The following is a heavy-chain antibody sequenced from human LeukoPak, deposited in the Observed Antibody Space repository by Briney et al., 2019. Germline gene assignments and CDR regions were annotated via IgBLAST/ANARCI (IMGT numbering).Heavy chain of an antibody. D-gene: IGHD6-13*01. CDR2: ITGSGGSI. CDR3: AKVQGGISAREMDY. J-gene: IGHJ4*02. CDR1: GFTFSSYP. Sequence: PGGFLRLSCAASGFTFSSYPMTWVRQAPGKGLEWVSTITGSGGSIYYAESVKGRFTISRDNSKNTLYLHMNSLRAEDTAVYFCAKVQGGISAREMDYWGQGTLLTVSS. V-gene: IGHV3-23*01.